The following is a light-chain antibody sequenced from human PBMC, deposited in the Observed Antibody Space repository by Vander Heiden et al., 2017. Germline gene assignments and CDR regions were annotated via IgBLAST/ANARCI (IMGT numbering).Light chain of an antibody. V-gene: IGKV1-5*01. CDR2: AVS. CDR1: QSLCPW. Sequence: DIQISQSPSTLSASVGGRVTITCPAPQSLCPWLAWHQQKPGRAPKLLIYAVSSLESGVPAMISGSGSGTYILLTISSVQPDDGTSYYWQQYNSHPRTFGQGTKVEIK. J-gene: IGKJ2*01. CDR3: QQYNSHPRT.